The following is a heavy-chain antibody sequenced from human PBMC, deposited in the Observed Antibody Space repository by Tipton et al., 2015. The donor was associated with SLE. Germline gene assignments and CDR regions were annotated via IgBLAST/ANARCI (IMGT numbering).Heavy chain of an antibody. Sequence: TLSLTCTVSDGSISDYYWTWIRQPAGEGLEWVGYIFYNGNTNFNPSLKSRVTISLDTSKNQFSLKLNSVTAADTAVYYCARGRSSRSNFGTNWFFDRWGRGTLVTVSS. V-gene: IGHV4-59*01. CDR2: IFYNGNT. CDR1: DGSISDYY. CDR3: ARGRSSRSNFGTNWFFDR. D-gene: IGHD2-8*01. J-gene: IGHJ2*01.